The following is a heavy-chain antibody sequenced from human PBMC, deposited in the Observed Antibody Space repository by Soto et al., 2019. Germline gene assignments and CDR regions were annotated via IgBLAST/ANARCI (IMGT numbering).Heavy chain of an antibody. CDR1: GGSFSGYY. CDR3: AAAIVATTYSWFDP. V-gene: IGHV4-34*01. J-gene: IGHJ5*02. CDR2: INHSGST. Sequence: SDTLSLTCAVYGGSFSGYYWSWIRQPPGKGLEWIGEINHSGSTNYNPSLKSRVTISVDTSKNQFSLKLSSVTAADTAVYYCAAAIVATTYSWFDPWGQGTLVT. D-gene: IGHD5-12*01.